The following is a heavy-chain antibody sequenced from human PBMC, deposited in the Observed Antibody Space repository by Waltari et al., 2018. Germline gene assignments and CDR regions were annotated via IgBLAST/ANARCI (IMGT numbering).Heavy chain of an antibody. J-gene: IGHJ3*02. Sequence: QVQLQESGPGLVKPSPTLSLTCTVSGGSISSGGYYWSWNRQPPGKGREWIGYIYYRGSTYYNPSLKSRVTISVDTSKNQFSLKLSSVTAADTAVYYCARENCGGDCYSFFVWVAFDIWGQGTMVTVSS. CDR3: ARENCGGDCYSFFVWVAFDI. CDR2: IYYRGST. CDR1: GGSISSGGYY. D-gene: IGHD2-21*01. V-gene: IGHV4-30-4*08.